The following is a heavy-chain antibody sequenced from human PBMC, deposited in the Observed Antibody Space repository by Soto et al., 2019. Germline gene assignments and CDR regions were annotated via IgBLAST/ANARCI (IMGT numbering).Heavy chain of an antibody. D-gene: IGHD6-13*01. V-gene: IGHV4-34*01. CDR1: GGSFSGYY. CDR2: INHSGST. CDR3: ARGGYSGLSY. J-gene: IGHJ4*02. Sequence: QVQLQQWGAGLLKPSETLSLTCAVYGGSFSGYYWSWIRQPPGKGLEWIGEINHSGSTNYNPSLKXXVXIXXDTSKNQFSLKLRSVTAADTAVYYCARGGYSGLSYWGQGTLVTVSS.